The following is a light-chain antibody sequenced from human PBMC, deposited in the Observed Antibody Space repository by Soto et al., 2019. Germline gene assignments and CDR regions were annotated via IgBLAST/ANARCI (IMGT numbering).Light chain of an antibody. CDR3: QQYNNWPPPP. J-gene: IGKJ5*01. CDR1: QSVSSN. Sequence: EIVMTQSPATLSVSQGERATLSCRASQSVSSNLAWYQQKPGQAPRLLIYGASTRATGIPARFSGSGSGTEFTLTISSLQSENFAVYYCQQYNNWPPPPFGQGTRLE. V-gene: IGKV3-15*01. CDR2: GAS.